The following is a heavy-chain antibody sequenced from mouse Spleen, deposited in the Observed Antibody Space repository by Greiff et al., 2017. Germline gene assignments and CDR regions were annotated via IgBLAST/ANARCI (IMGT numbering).Heavy chain of an antibody. CDR1: GYTFTTYP. CDR2: FHPYNDDT. J-gene: IGHJ1*01. CDR3: ARRKLGRGWYFDV. D-gene: IGHD4-1*01. V-gene: IGHV1-47*01. Sequence: VKLQQSGAELVTPGASVKMSCKASGYTFTTYPIEWMKQTHGKSLEWIGNFHPYNDDTKYNEQFKGKATLTVEKSSSTVYLELSRLTSEDSAGYYCARRKLGRGWYFDVWGAGTTVTVSS.